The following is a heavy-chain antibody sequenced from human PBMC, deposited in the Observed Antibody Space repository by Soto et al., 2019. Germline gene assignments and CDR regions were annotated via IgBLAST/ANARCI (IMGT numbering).Heavy chain of an antibody. D-gene: IGHD5-12*01. CDR3: ARHPFEMIEMATIPFDY. CDR2: IYPGDSDT. Sequence: PGESLKISCKGSGYSFTSYWIGWVRQMPGKGLEWMGIIYPGDSDTRYSPSFQGQVTISADKSISTAYLQWSSLKASDTAMYYCARHPFEMIEMATIPFDYWGQGTLVTVSS. V-gene: IGHV5-51*01. CDR1: GYSFTSYW. J-gene: IGHJ4*02.